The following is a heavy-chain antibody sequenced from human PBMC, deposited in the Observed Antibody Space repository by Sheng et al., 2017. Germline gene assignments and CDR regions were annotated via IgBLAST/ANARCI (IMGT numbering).Heavy chain of an antibody. Sequence: EVQLVESGGGLEQPGGSVRLSCEGSGFTFSSHSMNWVRQAPGKGLEWISYISSSSSIIYYADSVKGRFTISRDNAKNSVYLQMNSLRAEDTAVYYCARTREYSGYDFSYWGQGTLVTVSS. CDR3: ARTREYSGYDFSY. D-gene: IGHD5-12*01. J-gene: IGHJ4*02. CDR1: GFTFSSHS. V-gene: IGHV3-48*01. CDR2: ISSSSSII.